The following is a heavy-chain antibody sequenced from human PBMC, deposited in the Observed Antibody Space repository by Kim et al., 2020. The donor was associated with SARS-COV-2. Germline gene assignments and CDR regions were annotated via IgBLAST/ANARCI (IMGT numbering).Heavy chain of an antibody. CDR1: GDSITNDRYF. D-gene: IGHD3-10*01. Sequence: SETLSLTCTVSGDSITNDRYFWGWIRQPPGRGLEWIGNVFYTGDIYAKPSLMGRLTISVDTSRTQFSLELRSVTAADAAVSFCARSKRFADYVDSWGQGTLDTVS. J-gene: IGHJ4*02. CDR3: ARSKRFADYVDS. CDR2: VFYTGDI. V-gene: IGHV4-39*01.